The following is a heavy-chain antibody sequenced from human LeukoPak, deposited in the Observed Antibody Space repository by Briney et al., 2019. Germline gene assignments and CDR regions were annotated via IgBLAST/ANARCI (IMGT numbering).Heavy chain of an antibody. Sequence: PGESLRLSCAASGFTFSSYWMHWVRQAPGKGLVWVSRVNPQGSDTSYTDSVKGRFTISRDNAKDSLHLQMDNLRAEDTAVYYCARARWSSTGWFLGYWGHGTLVAVSS. V-gene: IGHV3-74*01. D-gene: IGHD6-19*01. CDR1: GFTFSSYW. CDR2: VNPQGSDT. CDR3: ARARWSSTGWFLGY. J-gene: IGHJ4*01.